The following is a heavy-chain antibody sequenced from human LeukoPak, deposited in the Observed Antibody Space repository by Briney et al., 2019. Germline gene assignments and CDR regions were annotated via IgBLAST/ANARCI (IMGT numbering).Heavy chain of an antibody. CDR1: GGSISSYY. V-gene: IGHV4-59*01. Sequence: SETLSLTCTVSGGSISSYYWSWIRQPPGKGLEWIGYIYYSGSTNYNPSLKSRVTISVDTSKNQFSLKLSSVTAADMAVYYCARGRKLGYSYGFPGYYFDYWGQGTLVTVPS. J-gene: IGHJ4*02. D-gene: IGHD5-18*01. CDR3: ARGRKLGYSYGFPGYYFDY. CDR2: IYYSGST.